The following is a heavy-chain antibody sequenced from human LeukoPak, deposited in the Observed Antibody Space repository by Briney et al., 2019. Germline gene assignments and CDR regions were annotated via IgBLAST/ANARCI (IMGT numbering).Heavy chain of an antibody. CDR3: VSVRGSSGWFYFDY. V-gene: IGHV1-8*01. Sequence: ASVKVSCKASGYTFTSYDINWVRQATGQGLEWMGWMNPNSGNTGYAQKFQGRVTMTRNTSISTAYMELSSLRSEDTAVYYCVSVRGSSGWFYFDYWGQGTLVTVSS. D-gene: IGHD6-19*01. J-gene: IGHJ4*02. CDR1: GYTFTSYD. CDR2: MNPNSGNT.